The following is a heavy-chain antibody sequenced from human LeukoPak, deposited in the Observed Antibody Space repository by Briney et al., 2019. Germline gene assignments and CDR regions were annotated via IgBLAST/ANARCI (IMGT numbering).Heavy chain of an antibody. D-gene: IGHD1-26*01. Sequence: GGSLRLSCAASGFTFSSYSMNRVRQAPGKGLEWVSSISSSSSYIYYADSVKGRFTISRDNAKNSLYLQMNSLRAEDTAVYYCARRSGSSSFDYWGQGTLVTVSS. CDR1: GFTFSSYS. V-gene: IGHV3-21*01. J-gene: IGHJ4*02. CDR3: ARRSGSSSFDY. CDR2: ISSSSSYI.